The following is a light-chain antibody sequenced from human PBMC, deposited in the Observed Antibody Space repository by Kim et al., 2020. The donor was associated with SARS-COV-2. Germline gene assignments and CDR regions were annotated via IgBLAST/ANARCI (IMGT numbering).Light chain of an antibody. J-gene: IGKJ2*01. CDR2: EAS. Sequence: EIVLTQSPATLSLSPGERATLSCRASQSVSSYLAWYQQKPGQAPRLLIYEASNRATGIPARFSGSGSGTDFTLTISSLEPEDFAVYYCQQRSNWPRTFGQGTKLEI. CDR3: QQRSNWPRT. V-gene: IGKV3-11*01. CDR1: QSVSSY.